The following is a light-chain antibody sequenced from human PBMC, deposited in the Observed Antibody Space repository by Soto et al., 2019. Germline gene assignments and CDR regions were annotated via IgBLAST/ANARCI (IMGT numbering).Light chain of an antibody. CDR3: TSYTSSSTLGV. Sequence: QSALTQPASVSGSPGQSITISCTGTSSDVGGYNRLSWYQQHPGKAPKLMIYDVSNRPSGVSNRFSGSKSGNTASLTISGLQAEDEADYYCTSYTSSSTLGVFGGGTKLTVL. CDR1: SSDVGGYNR. J-gene: IGLJ2*01. CDR2: DVS. V-gene: IGLV2-14*01.